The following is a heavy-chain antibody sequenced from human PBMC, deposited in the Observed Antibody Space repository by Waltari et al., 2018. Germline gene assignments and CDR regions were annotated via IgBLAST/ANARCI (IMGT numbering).Heavy chain of an antibody. D-gene: IGHD3-22*01. CDR2: IYHSGST. V-gene: IGHV4-38-2*02. J-gene: IGHJ4*02. CDR3: ARDRGYYYDSSGYYPFDY. Sequence: QVQLQESGPGLVKPSETLSLTCTVSGYPISSGYYWGWIRQPPGKGLEWIGSIYHSGSTYYNPSLKSRVTISVDTSKNQFSLKLSSVTAADTAVYYCARDRGYYYDSSGYYPFDYWGQGTLVTVSS. CDR1: GYPISSGYY.